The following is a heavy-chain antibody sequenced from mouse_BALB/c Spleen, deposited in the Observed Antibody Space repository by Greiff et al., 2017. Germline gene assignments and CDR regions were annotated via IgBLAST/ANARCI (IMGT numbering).Heavy chain of an antibody. CDR1: GYSITSDYA. D-gene: IGHD2-14*01. J-gene: IGHJ2*01. V-gene: IGHV3-2*02. Sequence: EVKLMESGPGLVKPSQSLSLTCTVTGYSITSDYAWNWIRQFPGNKLEWMGYISYSGSTSYNPSLKSRISITRDTSKNQFFLQLNSVTTEDTATYYCARGGYEGEVDYWGQGTTLTVSS. CDR3: ARGGYEGEVDY. CDR2: ISYSGST.